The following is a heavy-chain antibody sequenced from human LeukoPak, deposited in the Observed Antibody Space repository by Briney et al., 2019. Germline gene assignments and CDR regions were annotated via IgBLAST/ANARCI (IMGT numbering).Heavy chain of an antibody. CDR1: GLTFSSYG. J-gene: IGHJ4*02. CDR2: ISYDGSNK. Sequence: PGGSLRLSCAASGLTFSSYGMHWVRQAPGKGLEWVAVISYDGSNKYYADSVKGRFTISRDNSKNTLYLQMNSLRAEDTAVYYCAKLYDSSGYYFGWGQGTLVTVSS. D-gene: IGHD3-22*01. V-gene: IGHV3-30*18. CDR3: AKLYDSSGYYFG.